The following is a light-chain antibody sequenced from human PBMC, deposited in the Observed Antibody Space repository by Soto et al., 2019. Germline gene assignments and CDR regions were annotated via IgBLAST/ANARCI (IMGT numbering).Light chain of an antibody. CDR2: ELN. CDR1: NGHVGGYNY. CDR3: SSYAGSSTV. J-gene: IGLJ1*01. Sequence: QAALSQPSSVSGSAGQSVGVSWAASNGHVGGYNYVSWYQQHTGKAPQLMIYELNKPPSGAPDRFSGSKSGNTASLTVSGLQAEDEADYYCSSYAGSSTVFGTATKVNV. V-gene: IGLV2-8*01.